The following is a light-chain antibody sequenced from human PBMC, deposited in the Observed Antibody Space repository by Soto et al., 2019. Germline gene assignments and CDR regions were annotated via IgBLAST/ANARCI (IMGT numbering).Light chain of an antibody. CDR1: QSISVW. CDR2: DAS. J-gene: IGKJ1*01. Sequence: DIQMPQSPSTLSASVGDRVTIACRASQSISVWLAWYQQKPGKAPKLLMYDASRLESGVPSRFSGSGSGTEFILTISSLQPDDFATYFCQQYNSYPWTFGQGTNVEIK. V-gene: IGKV1-5*01. CDR3: QQYNSYPWT.